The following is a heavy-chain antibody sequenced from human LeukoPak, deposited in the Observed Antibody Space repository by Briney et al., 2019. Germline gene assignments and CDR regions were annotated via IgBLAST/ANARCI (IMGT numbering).Heavy chain of an antibody. Sequence: GRSLRLSCAASGFAFSSFGMHWVRQAPGKGLEWVAVIWYDGTNKYYADSVKGRFTISRDNSKDTLYLQMNSLRAEDTAVYYCARPGRAVTQGYWGQGTLVTVSS. V-gene: IGHV3-33*01. CDR3: ARPGRAVTQGY. D-gene: IGHD3-10*01. CDR1: GFAFSSFG. J-gene: IGHJ4*02. CDR2: IWYDGTNK.